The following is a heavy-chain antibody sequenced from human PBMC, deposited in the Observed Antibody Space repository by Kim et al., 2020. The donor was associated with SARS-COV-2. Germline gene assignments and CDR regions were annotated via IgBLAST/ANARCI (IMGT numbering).Heavy chain of an antibody. CDR1: GGSFTDYY. D-gene: IGHD5-12*01. V-gene: IGHV4-34*01. Sequence: SETLSLTCAVYGGSFTDYYWCWIRQAPGKGLEWIGEVNHRGSTNYNPSLKNRVTLSIDMSKNQISLTLRPVAAADTAYYFCARARDSGDCEYWGQGTLGT. J-gene: IGHJ4*02. CDR3: ARARDSGDCEY. CDR2: VNHRGST.